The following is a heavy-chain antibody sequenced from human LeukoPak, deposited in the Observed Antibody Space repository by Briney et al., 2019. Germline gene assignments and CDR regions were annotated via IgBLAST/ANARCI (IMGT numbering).Heavy chain of an antibody. V-gene: IGHV7-4-1*02. CDR1: GYTFTSYA. CDR2: INTNTGNP. J-gene: IGHJ4*02. CDR3: ARAPARLLGRLPLTPLDY. D-gene: IGHD3-16*01. Sequence: ASVKVSCKASGYTFTSYAMNWVRQAPGQGLEWIGWINTNTGNPTYAQGFTGRFVFSLDTSVSTAYLQISSLKAEDTAVYYCARAPARLLGRLPLTPLDYWGQGTLVTVSS.